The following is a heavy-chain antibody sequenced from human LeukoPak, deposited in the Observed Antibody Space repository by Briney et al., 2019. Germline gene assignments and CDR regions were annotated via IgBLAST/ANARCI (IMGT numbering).Heavy chain of an antibody. V-gene: IGHV3-21*01. CDR3: ARGHRSSGGSKGDAFDI. CDR1: GFTFSSYS. Sequence: GGSLRLSCAASGFTFSSYSMNWVRQAPGKGLEWVSSISSSGSYIYYADSVKGRFTISRDNAKNSLYLQMNSLRSEDTAVYYCARGHRSSGGSKGDAFDIWGQGTMVTVSS. J-gene: IGHJ3*02. CDR2: ISSSGSYI. D-gene: IGHD1-26*01.